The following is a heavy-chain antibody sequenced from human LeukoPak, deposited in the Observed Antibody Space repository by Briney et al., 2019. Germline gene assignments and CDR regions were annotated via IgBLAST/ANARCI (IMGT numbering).Heavy chain of an antibody. CDR3: ARVSGSIVARSAWFDS. V-gene: IGHV3-66*01. J-gene: IGHJ5*01. Sequence: GGSLRLSCAASGFTVGSNYMSWVRQAPGKGLEWVSIIHSGDNTYYADSVKGRFTISRDNSKNTLYLQMNSLRAEDTAVYYCARVSGSIVARSAWFDSWGQGTLVTVSS. CDR2: IHSGDNT. D-gene: IGHD6-6*01. CDR1: GFTVGSNY.